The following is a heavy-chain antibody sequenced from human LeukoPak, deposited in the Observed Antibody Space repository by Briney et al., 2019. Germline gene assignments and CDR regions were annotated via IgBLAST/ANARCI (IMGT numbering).Heavy chain of an antibody. CDR3: TSIFRDY. D-gene: IGHD3-9*01. CDR2: IKTKTDGGTT. V-gene: IGHV3-15*07. CDR1: GFTFRSPE. Sequence: TGGPRRLPVPASGFTFRSPERNGSRQAPGKGLEWLGRIKTKTDGGTTDYAAPVKGRFTISRDDSRDTLYLQMNSLKTEDSAVYYCTSIFRDYWGQGTLVTVSS. J-gene: IGHJ4*02.